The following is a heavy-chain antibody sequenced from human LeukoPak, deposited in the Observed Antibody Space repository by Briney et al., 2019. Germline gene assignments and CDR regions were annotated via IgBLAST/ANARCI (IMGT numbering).Heavy chain of an antibody. V-gene: IGHV1-46*01. Sequence: ASVKVSCKASGYTFTNYYIHWVRQAPGQGLEWMGVINPSAGSTDYAQKFQGRVTMTRDTSTTTVYMELSSLRSEDTAVYYCARDQRYSSSGGFDYWGQGTLVTVSS. CDR1: GYTFTNYY. CDR3: ARDQRYSSSGGFDY. CDR2: INPSAGST. J-gene: IGHJ4*02. D-gene: IGHD6-13*01.